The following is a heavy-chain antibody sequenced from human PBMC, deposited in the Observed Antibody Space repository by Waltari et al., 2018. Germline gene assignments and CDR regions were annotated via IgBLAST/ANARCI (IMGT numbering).Heavy chain of an antibody. CDR2: ISGSVSII. J-gene: IGHJ5*02. V-gene: IGHV3-48*03. Sequence: EVQLVESGGGLVQPGGSLRLSCAASGFTFSVYEMNWVRQAPGKWLVLVSYISGSVSIIVYADSVKGRFTISRDNAKYSLYLQMNNLRAEDTAVYYCARDPHQISVAHWFDPWGQGTLVTVSS. CDR3: ARDPHQISVAHWFDP. D-gene: IGHD2-15*01. CDR1: GFTFSVYE.